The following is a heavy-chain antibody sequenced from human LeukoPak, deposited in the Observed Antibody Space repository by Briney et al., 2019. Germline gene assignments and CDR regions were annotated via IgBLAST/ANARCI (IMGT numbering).Heavy chain of an antibody. J-gene: IGHJ6*04. CDR1: GYTFTSYG. D-gene: IGHD1-1*01. CDR2: ISDHNGCT. Sequence: GASVKVACKDSGYTFTSYGISWVRQAPGQGLEWMVWISDHNGCTDYAQKLQGRVTMTTDTSTSTAYVELRSLRSDDTAVYYCARDFAGTTGTTLGNYYYGIDVWGKGTTVTVSS. CDR3: ARDFAGTTGTTLGNYYYGIDV. V-gene: IGHV1-18*04.